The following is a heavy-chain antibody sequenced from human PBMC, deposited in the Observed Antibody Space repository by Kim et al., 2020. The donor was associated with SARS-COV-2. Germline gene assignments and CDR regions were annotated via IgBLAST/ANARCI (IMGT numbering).Heavy chain of an antibody. CDR2: ISGSGGST. CDR1: GFTFSSYA. V-gene: IGHV3-23*01. Sequence: GGSLRLSCAASGFTFSSYAMSWVRQAPGKGLEWVSAISGSGGSTYYADSVKGRFTISRDNSKNTLYLQMNSLRAEDTAVYYCAKGWYYGSGYPGGYFDYWGQGTLVTVSS. J-gene: IGHJ4*02. D-gene: IGHD3-22*01. CDR3: AKGWYYGSGYPGGYFDY.